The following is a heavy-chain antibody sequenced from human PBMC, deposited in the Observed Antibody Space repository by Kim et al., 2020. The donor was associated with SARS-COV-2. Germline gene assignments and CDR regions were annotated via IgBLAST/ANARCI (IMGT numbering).Heavy chain of an antibody. J-gene: IGHJ6*02. CDR3: ARDVRVPAAIARNYYYGMEA. D-gene: IGHD2-2*01. CDR2: ISSSSSYI. CDR1: GFTFSSYS. Sequence: GGSLRLSCAASGFTFSSYSMNWVRQAPGKGLEWVSSISSSSSYIYYADSVKGRFTISRDNAKNSLYLQMNSLRAEDTAVYYCARDVRVPAAIARNYYYGMEASGQETTRTVSS. V-gene: IGHV3-21*01.